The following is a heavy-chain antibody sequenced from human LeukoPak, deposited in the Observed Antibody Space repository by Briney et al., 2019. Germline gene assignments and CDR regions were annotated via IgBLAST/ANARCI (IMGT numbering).Heavy chain of an antibody. J-gene: IGHJ4*02. CDR1: GGSISSYY. Sequence: PSETLSLTCTVSGGSISSYYWSWIRQPPGKGPEWIGYIYYSGSTNYNPSLKSRVTISVDTSKNQFSLKLSSVTAADTAVYYCARDMGDSSGYYSLLLAHWGQGTLVTVSS. CDR2: IYYSGST. V-gene: IGHV4-59*01. D-gene: IGHD3-22*01. CDR3: ARDMGDSSGYYSLLLAH.